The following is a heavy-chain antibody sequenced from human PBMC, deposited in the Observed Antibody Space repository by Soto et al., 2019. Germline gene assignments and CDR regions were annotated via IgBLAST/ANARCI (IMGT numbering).Heavy chain of an antibody. CDR3: ARGDYGGNSPLDY. Sequence: PSETLSLTCTVSGGSISSFYYYWSWIRQPPGKGLEWIGYIYYSGSTYYNPSLKSRVTISVDTSKNQFSLKLSSVTAADTAVYYCARGDYGGNSPLDYWGQGTLVTVSS. J-gene: IGHJ4*02. CDR2: IYYSGST. CDR1: GGSISSFYYY. D-gene: IGHD4-17*01. V-gene: IGHV4-30-4*01.